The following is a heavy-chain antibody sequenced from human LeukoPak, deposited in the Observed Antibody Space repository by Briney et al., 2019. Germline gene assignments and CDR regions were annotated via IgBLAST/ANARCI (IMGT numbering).Heavy chain of an antibody. CDR1: GFTFSSYA. V-gene: IGHV3-23*01. Sequence: PGGSLRLSCAASGFTFSSYAMSWVRQAPGKGLEWVSAISGSGGSTYYADSVKGRFTISRDNSKNTLYLQMNSLRAEDTAVYYCAKGSSGSVRAEPDYWGQGTLVTVCS. CDR3: AKGSSGSVRAEPDY. J-gene: IGHJ4*02. CDR2: ISGSGGST. D-gene: IGHD3-10*01.